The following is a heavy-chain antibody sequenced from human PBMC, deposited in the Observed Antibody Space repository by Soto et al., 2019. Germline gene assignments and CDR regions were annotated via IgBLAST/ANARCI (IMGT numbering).Heavy chain of an antibody. V-gene: IGHV4-59*01. CDR1: GGSISSYY. CDR2: IYYSGST. J-gene: IGHJ6*02. D-gene: IGHD1-7*01. CDR3: AREGLTGTIGLYYYYAMDV. Sequence: QVQLQESGPGLVKPSETLSLTCTVSGGSISSYYWSWIRQPPGKGLEWIGYIYYSGSTNYNPSLKSRVTISVDTSKNQFSLQLSSVTAADTAVYYCAREGLTGTIGLYYYYAMDVWGQGTTVTVSS.